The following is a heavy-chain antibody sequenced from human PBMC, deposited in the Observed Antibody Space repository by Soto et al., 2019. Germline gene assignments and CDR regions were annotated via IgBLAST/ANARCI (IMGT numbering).Heavy chain of an antibody. Sequence: SETLSLTCAVSGGSISSGYWLSWVRQPPGRGLEFIAEVHYSGNTNYNPSLKSRVIISVDTSKNHFFLNLNSVTAADTAVYFCAQNGAYAISAWGQGTLVSVSS. CDR3: AQNGAYAISA. J-gene: IGHJ5*02. D-gene: IGHD2-8*01. CDR2: VHYSGNT. V-gene: IGHV4-4*02. CDR1: GGSISSGYW.